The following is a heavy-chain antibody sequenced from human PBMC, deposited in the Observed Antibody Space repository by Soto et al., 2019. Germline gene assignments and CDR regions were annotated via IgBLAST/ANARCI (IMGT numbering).Heavy chain of an antibody. D-gene: IGHD6-13*01. CDR3: ARELGSSSWFYYFDY. J-gene: IGHJ4*02. CDR1: GGTFSSYA. CDR2: IIPIFGTA. Sequence: ASVKVSCKASGGTFSSYAISWVRQAPGQGLEWMRGIIPIFGTANYAQKFQGRVTITADKSTSTAYMELSSLRSEDTAVYYCARELGSSSWFYYFDYWGQGTLVTVSS. V-gene: IGHV1-69*06.